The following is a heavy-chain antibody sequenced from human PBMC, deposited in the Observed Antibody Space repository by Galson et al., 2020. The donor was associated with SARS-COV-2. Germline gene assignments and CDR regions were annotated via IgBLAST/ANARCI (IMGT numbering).Heavy chain of an antibody. CDR2: LWYDGSNK. V-gene: IGHV3-33*01. Sequence: GESLKTSCAASGFTFSSYGMQWVRQAPGQGLEWVAVLWYDGSNKYYADSVKGRLTISRDNSKNTLYLQMNSLRAEDTAVYYCARDLGLGVVAATRYFQHWGQGTLVTVSS. CDR1: GFTFSSYG. CDR3: ARDLGLGVVAATRYFQH. J-gene: IGHJ1*01. D-gene: IGHD2-15*01.